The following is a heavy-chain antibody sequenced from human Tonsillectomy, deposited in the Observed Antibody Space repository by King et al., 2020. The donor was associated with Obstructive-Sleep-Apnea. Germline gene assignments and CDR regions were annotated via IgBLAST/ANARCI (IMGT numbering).Heavy chain of an antibody. D-gene: IGHD6-19*01. V-gene: IGHV3-21*01. CDR1: GFTLSSYS. CDR2: ISSRSTYI. CDR3: ARYEAVAEIYFYGMDV. Sequence: VQLVESGGGLVKPGGSLRLSCAASGFTLSSYSMNWVRQAPGKGLEWVSSISSRSTYIYYADSLKGRFTISRDNAKNSLYLQMTSLRAEDTAVYYCARYEAVAEIYFYGMDVWGQGTTVTVSS. J-gene: IGHJ6*02.